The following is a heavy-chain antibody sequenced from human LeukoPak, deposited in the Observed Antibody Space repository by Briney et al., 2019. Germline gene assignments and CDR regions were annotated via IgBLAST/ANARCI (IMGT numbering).Heavy chain of an antibody. J-gene: IGHJ1*01. CDR2: IKSDGGT. Sequence: GGSLRLSCAASGFTFSTYWMHRVRQAPGKGLVWVSRIKSDGGTNYADSVKGRFTISRDNAKKTVSLQMNSLRPEDTGVYYCARAPSEIGGYYPEYFRHWGQGTLVTVSS. V-gene: IGHV3-74*01. CDR3: ARAPSEIGGYYPEYFRH. CDR1: GFTFSTYW. D-gene: IGHD3-22*01.